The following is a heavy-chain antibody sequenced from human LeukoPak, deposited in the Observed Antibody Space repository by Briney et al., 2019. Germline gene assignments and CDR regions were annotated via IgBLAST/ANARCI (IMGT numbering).Heavy chain of an antibody. CDR3: AKDDVVVPAAMKSTFGFDY. J-gene: IGHJ4*02. D-gene: IGHD2-2*01. CDR1: GFTFSSYG. V-gene: IGHV3-23*01. Sequence: GGSLRLSCAVSGFTFSSYGMSWVRQAPGKGLEWVSAISGSGGSTYYADSVKGRFTISRDNSKNTLYLQMNSLRAEDTAVYYCAKDDVVVPAAMKSTFGFDYWGQGTLVTVSS. CDR2: ISGSGGST.